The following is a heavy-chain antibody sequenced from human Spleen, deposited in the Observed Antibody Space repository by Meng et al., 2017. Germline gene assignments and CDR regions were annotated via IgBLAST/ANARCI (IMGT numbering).Heavy chain of an antibody. D-gene: IGHD4-17*01. Sequence: ASVKVSCKASGYTFAAYWIHWVRQAPGQGLEWVGVINPSSGSTTYAQKFQGRVTMTRNMYTDTLYLDLTSLRSEDTAVYYCARADDYGDYTFYFDYWGQGTLVTVSS. CDR1: GYTFAAYW. J-gene: IGHJ4*02. V-gene: IGHV1-46*01. CDR3: ARADDYGDYTFYFDY. CDR2: INPSSGST.